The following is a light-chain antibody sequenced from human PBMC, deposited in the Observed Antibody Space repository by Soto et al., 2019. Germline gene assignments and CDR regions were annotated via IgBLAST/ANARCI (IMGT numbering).Light chain of an antibody. V-gene: IGKV1-5*01. J-gene: IGKJ1*01. CDR1: QSISTW. CDR2: DAS. CDR3: QQYNSYPWT. Sequence: GDRVTIACPASQSISTWLAWYQQKPGKAPKLLIYDASSLESGVPSRFSGGGSGTEFTLTITSLQPDDFATYYCQQYNSYPWTFGQGTKVDI.